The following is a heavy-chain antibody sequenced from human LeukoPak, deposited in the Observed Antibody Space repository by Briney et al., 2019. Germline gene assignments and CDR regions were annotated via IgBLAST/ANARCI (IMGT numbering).Heavy chain of an antibody. CDR1: GFTFSDYG. CDR3: ARKSGSYPDY. CDR2: IWYDGSNK. J-gene: IGHJ4*02. Sequence: GSLRLSCAASGFTFSDYGMHWVRQAPGKGLEWVAVIWYDGSNKYYTDSVKGRFTISRDNSKNTLYLQMNSLRAEDTAVYYCARKSGSYPDYWGQGTLVTVSS. D-gene: IGHD1-26*01. V-gene: IGHV3-33*01.